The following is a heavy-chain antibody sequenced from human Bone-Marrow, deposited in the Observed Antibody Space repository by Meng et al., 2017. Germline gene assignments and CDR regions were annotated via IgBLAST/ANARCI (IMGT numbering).Heavy chain of an antibody. J-gene: IGHJ3*02. CDR1: GYSFTSSW. CDR3: ARSHGATYYYDNSGYCLDAFDI. V-gene: IGHV5-51*01. D-gene: IGHD3-22*01. Sequence: KVSCKGSGYSFTSSWIGRVRPMPGKGLVWMGINYPGDSDTRYSPSFQGQVTISADKSISTAYLQWSSLKASDTAMYYCARSHGATYYYDNSGYCLDAFDIWGQGTMVTVSS. CDR2: NYPGDSDT.